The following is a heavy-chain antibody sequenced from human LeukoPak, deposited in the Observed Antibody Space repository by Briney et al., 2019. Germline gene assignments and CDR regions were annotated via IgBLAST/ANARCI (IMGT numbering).Heavy chain of an antibody. V-gene: IGHV1-2*02. D-gene: IGHD3-22*01. CDR3: VSDPSPTKYYDRWQIRAFDY. Sequence: GASVKVSCKASVYTFIEHYMHWVRQAPGQGLEWMGWINPNTGGTKYAERFQGRVTMTMDTSISTAYMAATTLRSGQRAVCKFVSDPSPTKYYDRWQIRAFDYWGQGTLVTVSS. J-gene: IGHJ4*02. CDR2: INPNTGGT. CDR1: VYTFIEHY.